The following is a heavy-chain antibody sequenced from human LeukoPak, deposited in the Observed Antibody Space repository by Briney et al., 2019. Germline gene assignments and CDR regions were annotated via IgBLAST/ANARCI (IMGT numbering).Heavy chain of an antibody. CDR1: GFTVSSNY. CDR3: ARNRGSYRYHYYYYMDV. J-gene: IGHJ6*03. Sequence: PGGSLRLSCAASGFTVSSNYMSWVRQAPGKGLEWVSVIYSGGSTYYADSVKGRFTISRDNSKNTLYLQMNSLRAEDTAVYYCARNRGSYRYHYYYYMDVWGKGTTVTVSS. V-gene: IGHV3-53*01. D-gene: IGHD3-16*02. CDR2: IYSGGST.